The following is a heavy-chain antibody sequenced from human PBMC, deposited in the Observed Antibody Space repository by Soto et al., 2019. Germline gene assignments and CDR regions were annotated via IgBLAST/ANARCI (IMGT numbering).Heavy chain of an antibody. CDR3: AKDTYYHDSSGYYVFGC. J-gene: IGHJ4*02. Sequence: GGSLRLSCAASGFTFSSYAMHWVRQAPGKGLEWVAVISYDGSNKYYADSVKGRFTISRDNSKNTLYLQMNSLRAEDTAVYYCAKDTYYHDSSGYYVFGCWGQGTLVTVS. CDR1: GFTFSSYA. V-gene: IGHV3-30-3*01. CDR2: ISYDGSNK. D-gene: IGHD3-22*01.